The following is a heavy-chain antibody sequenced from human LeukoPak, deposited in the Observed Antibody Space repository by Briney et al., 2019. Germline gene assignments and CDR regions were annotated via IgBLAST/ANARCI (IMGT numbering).Heavy chain of an antibody. D-gene: IGHD5-24*01. CDR1: GGSISNYY. CDR3: ARAKNSDGGSFWYFDL. V-gene: IGHV4-59*01. CDR2: IHNIGST. Sequence: PETPSLTCTVSGGSISNYYWSWIRQPPGKGLEWIGYIHNIGSTQSNPSLKSRVTISVDTSNNQSSLRLSSVTAADTAVYYCARAKNSDGGSFWYFDLWGRGTLVTVSS. J-gene: IGHJ2*01.